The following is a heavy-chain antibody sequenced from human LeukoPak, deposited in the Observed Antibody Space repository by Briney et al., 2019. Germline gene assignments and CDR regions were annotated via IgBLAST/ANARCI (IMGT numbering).Heavy chain of an antibody. CDR2: ISSSGSTI. CDR1: GFTFSSYE. CDR3: ARSGSGILAYGMDV. J-gene: IGHJ6*02. D-gene: IGHD3-10*01. V-gene: IGHV3-48*03. Sequence: GGSLRLSCAASGFTFSSYEMNWVRQAPGKGLEWVSYISSSGSTIYYADSVKGRFTISRDNAKNSLYPQMNSLRAEDTAVYYCARSGSGILAYGMDVWGQGTTVTVSS.